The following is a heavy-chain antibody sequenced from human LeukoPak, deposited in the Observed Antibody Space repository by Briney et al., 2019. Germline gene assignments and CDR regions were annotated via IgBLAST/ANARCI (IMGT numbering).Heavy chain of an antibody. CDR2: INHSGST. D-gene: IGHD3-3*01. J-gene: IGHJ3*02. V-gene: IGHV4-34*01. CDR1: GGSFSGYY. Sequence: SETLSLTCAVYGGSFSGYYWSWIRQPPGKGLEWIGEINHSGSTNYNPSLKSRVTISVDTSKNQFSLKLSSVTAADTAVYYCARGWLRYDFWSGSLGPFDIWGQGTMVTVSS. CDR3: ARGWLRYDFWSGSLGPFDI.